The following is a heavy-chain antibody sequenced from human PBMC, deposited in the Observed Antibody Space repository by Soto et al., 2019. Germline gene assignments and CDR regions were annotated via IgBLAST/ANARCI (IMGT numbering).Heavy chain of an antibody. J-gene: IGHJ6*02. CDR2: ISTAGDT. CDR3: ARGVGAAAGTLYYYGMDV. Sequence: GGSLMLSCAASGSTFSSYDMNWARQATAKVLERFSAISTAGDTYYPGSVKGRFTISRENAKNSLYLQMNSLRAEDTAVYYCARGVGAAAGTLYYYGMDVWGQGTTLTVSS. V-gene: IGHV3-13*01. D-gene: IGHD6-13*01. CDR1: GSTFSSYD.